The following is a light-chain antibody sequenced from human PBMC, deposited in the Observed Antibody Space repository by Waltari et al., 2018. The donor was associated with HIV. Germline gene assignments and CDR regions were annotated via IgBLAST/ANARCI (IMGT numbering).Light chain of an antibody. V-gene: IGLV1-36*01. J-gene: IGLJ3*02. CDR2: FDD. CDR1: RSNIGKNA. Sequence: QSALTQPPSVSAAPRQRVTISCSGTRSNIGKNAVNWHRQFPGTTPTLLIYFDDLLSSGGSVRFSAAKSDTSAALAISVLQSEDEADYYCAAWDDNLNAMLFGGGTRLTVL. CDR3: AAWDDNLNAML.